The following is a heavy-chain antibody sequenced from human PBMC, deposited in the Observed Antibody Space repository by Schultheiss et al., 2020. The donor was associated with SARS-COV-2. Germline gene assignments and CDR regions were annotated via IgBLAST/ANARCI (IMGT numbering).Heavy chain of an antibody. CDR2: IKSKSIGEPT. CDR3: TINGGEGWFGS. Sequence: GGSLRLSCAASGVSFSGAWMNWVRQAPGKGLEWVGRIKSKSIGEPTDYAASVKGRFSISRDDSRDTVYLQMNSLKVDDTAVYSCTINGGEGWFGSWGQGTLVTVSS. V-gene: IGHV3-15*07. D-gene: IGHD2-21*01. J-gene: IGHJ5*01. CDR1: GVSFSGAW.